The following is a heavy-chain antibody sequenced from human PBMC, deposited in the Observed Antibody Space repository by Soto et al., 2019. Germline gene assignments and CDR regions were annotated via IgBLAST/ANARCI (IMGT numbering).Heavy chain of an antibody. V-gene: IGHV3-33*01. J-gene: IGHJ4*02. CDR2: IRFDGTNI. CDR1: GIIFNGFG. CDR3: ARDGVGGTVFFGYLDY. Sequence: QVQLVESGGGVVQPGRSLRLSCAASGIIFNGFGMHWVRQAPGKGLEWVAIIRFDGTNIHYADSVKGRFTISRDNSKNTVYLQMGSLRAEDTAVYYCARDGVGGTVFFGYLDYWGQGALVTVSS. D-gene: IGHD3-3*01.